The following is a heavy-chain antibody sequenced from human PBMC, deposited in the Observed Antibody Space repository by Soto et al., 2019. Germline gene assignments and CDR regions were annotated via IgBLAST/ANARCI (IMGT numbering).Heavy chain of an antibody. CDR2: INHSGSN. Sequence: QVQLQQWGAGLLKPSETLSLTCAVYGGSFSGYYWNWIRQPPGKGREWIGEINHSGSNNYNPSLKSRVTLSVDASKNQFSLKLSSVTAAATAVYYCARGWGRIFDYWGQGTLVTVSS. V-gene: IGHV4-34*01. D-gene: IGHD7-27*01. CDR1: GGSFSGYY. J-gene: IGHJ4*02. CDR3: ARGWGRIFDY.